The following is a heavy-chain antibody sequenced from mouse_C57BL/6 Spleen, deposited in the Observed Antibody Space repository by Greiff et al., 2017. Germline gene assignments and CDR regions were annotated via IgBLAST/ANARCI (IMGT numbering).Heavy chain of an antibody. CDR1: GYTFTDYY. Sequence: QVQLQQSGAELVRPGASVKLSCKASGYTFTDYYINWVKQRPGQGLEWIARIYPGSGNTYYNEKFKGKATLTAEKSSSTAYMQLSSLTSEDSAVYFCASYYGRRDWYFDVWGTGTTVTVSS. D-gene: IGHD1-1*01. V-gene: IGHV1-76*01. CDR3: ASYYGRRDWYFDV. J-gene: IGHJ1*03. CDR2: IYPGSGNT.